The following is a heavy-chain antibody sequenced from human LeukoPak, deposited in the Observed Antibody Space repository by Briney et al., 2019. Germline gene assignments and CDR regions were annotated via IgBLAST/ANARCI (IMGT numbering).Heavy chain of an antibody. CDR1: SGFIGNYY. Sequence: SDTLSLTCTVSSGFIGNYYWSWVRQPPGKGLECIAYIHYTGSAGYNPSLKSRVTISVDTSKNQFSLKLRSVTAADTAVYYCARFDCFGASCHFDHWGQGTLVPVSS. V-gene: IGHV4-59*08. CDR3: ARFDCFGASCHFDH. CDR2: IHYTGSA. J-gene: IGHJ4*02. D-gene: IGHD2-2*01.